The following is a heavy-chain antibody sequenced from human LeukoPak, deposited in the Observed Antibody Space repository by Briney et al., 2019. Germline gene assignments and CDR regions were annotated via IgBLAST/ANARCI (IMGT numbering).Heavy chain of an antibody. CDR3: AKEVIVGVSFDC. J-gene: IGHJ4*02. Sequence: PSETLSLTCTVSGGSISSYYWSWIRQPPGKGLEWVAAISGSGGSTYYADSVKGRFTISRDNFKNTLYLQMNSLRAEDTAVYYCAKEVIVGVSFDCWGQGTLVTVSS. D-gene: IGHD1-26*01. CDR2: ISGSGGST. CDR1: GGSISSYY. V-gene: IGHV3-23*01.